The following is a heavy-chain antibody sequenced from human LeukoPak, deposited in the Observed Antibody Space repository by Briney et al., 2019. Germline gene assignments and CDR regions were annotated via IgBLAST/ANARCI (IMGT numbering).Heavy chain of an antibody. V-gene: IGHV1-8*01. CDR3: ARSSFRGVTLFDY. CDR1: GYTFTSYD. J-gene: IGHJ4*02. D-gene: IGHD3-10*01. Sequence: ASVKVSCKASGYTFTSYDINWVRQATGQGLEWMGWMNPNSGNTGYAQKFQGRVTMTRNTSISTAYMELSSLGSEDTAVYYCARSSFRGVTLFDYWGQGTLVTVSS. CDR2: MNPNSGNT.